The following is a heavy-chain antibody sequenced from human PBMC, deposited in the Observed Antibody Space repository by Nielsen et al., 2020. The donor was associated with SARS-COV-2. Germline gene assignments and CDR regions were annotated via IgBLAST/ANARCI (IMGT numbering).Heavy chain of an antibody. Sequence: ASVKVSCKDSGYSFNRYYMHWVRQAPGQGLERMGWINPNSGGTNYAQKFQGWVTMTRDTSISTDYMELSMLSSDDTAVYSCSRERDYFGMDAWGQVTTVSVSS. CDR1: GYSFNRYY. CDR2: INPNSGGT. CDR3: SRERDYFGMDA. J-gene: IGHJ6*02. V-gene: IGHV1-2*04.